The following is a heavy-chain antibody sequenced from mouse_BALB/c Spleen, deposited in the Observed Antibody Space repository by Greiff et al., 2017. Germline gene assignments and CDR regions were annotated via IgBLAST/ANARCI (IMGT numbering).Heavy chain of an antibody. J-gene: IGHJ3*01. CDR2: IRLKSDNYAT. D-gene: IGHD4-1*02. Sequence: EVKLVESGGGLVQPGGSMKLSCVASGFTFSSYWMSWVRQSPEKGLEWVAEIRLKSDNYATHYAESVKGKFTISRDDSKSRLYLQMNSLRAEDTGIYYCTTNWAWFAYWGQGTLVTVAA. CDR3: TTNWAWFAY. V-gene: IGHV6-6*02. CDR1: GFTFSSYW.